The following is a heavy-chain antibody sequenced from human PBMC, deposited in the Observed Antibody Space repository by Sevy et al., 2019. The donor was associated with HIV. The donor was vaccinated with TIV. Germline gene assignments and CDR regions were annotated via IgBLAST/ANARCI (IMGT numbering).Heavy chain of an antibody. CDR3: ARGVQTYDAFDI. V-gene: IGHV3-30*04. CDR1: GFSFSRSP. Sequence: GGSLRLSCAASGFSFSRSPMHWVRQAPGKGLEWVAVMSYNGNKKYNGDSVKGRFTISRDNAKNSLYLQMNSLRVEDTAIYYCARGVQTYDAFDIWGQGTMVTVSS. D-gene: IGHD6-6*01. J-gene: IGHJ3*02. CDR2: MSYNGNKK.